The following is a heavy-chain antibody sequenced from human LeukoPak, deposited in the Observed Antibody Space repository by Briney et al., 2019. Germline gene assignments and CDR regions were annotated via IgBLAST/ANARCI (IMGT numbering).Heavy chain of an antibody. CDR2: ISGSGGST. Sequence: GGSLRLSXAASGFTFSSYAMSWVRQTPGKGLEWVSAISGSGGSTYYADSVKGRFTISRDNSKNTLYLQMNSLRAEDTAVYYCAKDRTDEYYYDSSGYEYWGQGTLVTVSS. V-gene: IGHV3-23*01. CDR1: GFTFSSYA. J-gene: IGHJ4*02. CDR3: AKDRTDEYYYDSSGYEY. D-gene: IGHD3-22*01.